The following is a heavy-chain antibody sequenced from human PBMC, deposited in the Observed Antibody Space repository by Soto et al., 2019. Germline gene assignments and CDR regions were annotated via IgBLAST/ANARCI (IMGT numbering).Heavy chain of an antibody. V-gene: IGHV3-21*01. CDR3: ARGRSLNTNMDY. CDR2: ISSSRGYT. D-gene: IGHD2-15*01. J-gene: IGHJ4*02. CDR1: GFTFSSYS. Sequence: EVQLVESGGGLVKPGGSLRLSCAASGFTFSSYSMNWVRQAPGKGLEWVSSISSSRGYTSYADSVKGRFTISRDNAKNSLYLQIDSLRAEDTAVCYCARGRSLNTNMDYWGQGALVTVSS.